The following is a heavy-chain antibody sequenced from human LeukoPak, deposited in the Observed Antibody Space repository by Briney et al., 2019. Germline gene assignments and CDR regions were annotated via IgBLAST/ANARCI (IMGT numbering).Heavy chain of an antibody. D-gene: IGHD3-10*01. CDR1: GFTFSSYA. J-gene: IGHJ4*02. CDR3: ARVKDYYGSGNYYYFDY. V-gene: IGHV3-30-3*01. Sequence: GGSLRLSCAASGFTFSSYAMHWVRQAPGKGLEWVAVISYDGSNKYYADSVKGRFTISRDNSKNTLYLQMNSLRAEDTAVYYCARVKDYYGSGNYYYFDYWGQGTLVTVSS. CDR2: ISYDGSNK.